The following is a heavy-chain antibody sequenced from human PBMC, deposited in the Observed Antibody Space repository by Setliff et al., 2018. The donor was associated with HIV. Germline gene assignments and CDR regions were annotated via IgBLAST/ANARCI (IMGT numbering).Heavy chain of an antibody. V-gene: IGHV4-59*08. D-gene: IGHD3-10*01. Sequence: SETLSLTCTVSGGSINSYYWSWIRQPPGKGLEWIRYIFYSGTTSYNPSLKSRVTISVDTSKNQFSLKLSSVTAADTAVYYCARHRRDYYGSGGYSAWGQGTLVIVSS. J-gene: IGHJ5*02. CDR3: ARHRRDYYGSGGYSA. CDR2: IFYSGTT. CDR1: GGSINSYY.